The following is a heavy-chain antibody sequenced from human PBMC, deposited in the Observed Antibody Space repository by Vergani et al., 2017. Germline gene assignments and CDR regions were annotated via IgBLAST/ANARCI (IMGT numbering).Heavy chain of an antibody. CDR2: ISYDGSNK. V-gene: IGHV3-30-3*01. D-gene: IGHD4-17*01. CDR3: ARTDYGEQCDP. Sequence: QVQLVESGGGVVQPGRSLRLSCAASGFTFSSYAMHWVRQAPGQGLEWVAVISYDGSNKYYADSVKGRFTISRDNSKNTLYLQMNSRRAEDTAVYYCARTDYGEQCDPWGQGTLVTVSS. CDR1: GFTFSSYA. J-gene: IGHJ5*02.